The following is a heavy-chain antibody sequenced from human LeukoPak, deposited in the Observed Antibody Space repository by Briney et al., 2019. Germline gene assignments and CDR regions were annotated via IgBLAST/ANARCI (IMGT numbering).Heavy chain of an antibody. J-gene: IGHJ5*02. Sequence: ASVKVSCKASGYTFTGYYMHWVRQAPGQGLEWMGWINPNSGGTNYAQKFQGRVTMTRDTSISTAYMELSRLRSDDTAVYYCARAKNLQDNWFDPWGQGTLVTVSS. CDR3: ARAKNLQDNWFDP. V-gene: IGHV1-2*02. CDR2: INPNSGGT. CDR1: GYTFTGYY. D-gene: IGHD1-1*01.